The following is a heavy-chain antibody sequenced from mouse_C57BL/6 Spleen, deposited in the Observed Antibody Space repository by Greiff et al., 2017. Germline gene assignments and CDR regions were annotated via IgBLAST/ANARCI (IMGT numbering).Heavy chain of an antibody. J-gene: IGHJ2*01. D-gene: IGHD2-10*01. CDR2: IDPEDGET. CDR3: ASPFYGNYDY. V-gene: IGHV14-2*01. Sequence: EVQLQESGAELVKPGASVKLSCTASGFNINDYYMHWVKQRTEQGLEWIGRIDPEDGETKYAPKFPGKATITANTSSNTAYLQLSSLTSEDTAVYYCASPFYGNYDYWGQGTTLTVSS. CDR1: GFNINDYY.